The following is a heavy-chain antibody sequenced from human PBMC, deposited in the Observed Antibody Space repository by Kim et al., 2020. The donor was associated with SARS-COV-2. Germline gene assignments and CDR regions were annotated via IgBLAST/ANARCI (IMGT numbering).Heavy chain of an antibody. V-gene: IGHV6-1*01. D-gene: IGHD5-12*01. Sequence: VSVKSRITINPDTSKNQFSLQLNSVTPEDTAVYYCAGGGYDFYYYYGMDVWGQGTTVTVSS. J-gene: IGHJ6*02. CDR3: AGGGYDFYYYYGMDV.